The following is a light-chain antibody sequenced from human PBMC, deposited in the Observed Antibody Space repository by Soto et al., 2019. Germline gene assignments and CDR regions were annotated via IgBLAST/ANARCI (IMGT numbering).Light chain of an antibody. V-gene: IGKV3-11*01. J-gene: IGKJ5*01. Sequence: EVVLTQSPVTLSLSPGERATLSCRASQSFRGLLAWYQQKPGQAPRLLIYDAYNRATGIPPRFSGSGSGKDFTLTISSIEHEDSAVYYCQQRHMWPITFGQGTRREIK. CDR1: QSFRGL. CDR3: QQRHMWPIT. CDR2: DAY.